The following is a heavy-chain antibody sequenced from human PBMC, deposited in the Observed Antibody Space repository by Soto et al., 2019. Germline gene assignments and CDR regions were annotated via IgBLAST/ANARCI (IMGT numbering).Heavy chain of an antibody. CDR3: AKRVWEPHDVFDY. D-gene: IGHD1-26*01. CDR1: GFTFSSYA. V-gene: IGHV3-23*01. CDR2: ISGSGGCT. J-gene: IGHJ4*02. Sequence: GGSLRLSCAASGFTFSSYAMSWVRQAPGKGLEWVSAISGSGGCTYYADSVKGRFTISRDNSKNTLYLQMNSLRAEDTAVYYCAKRVWEPHDVFDYWGQGTLVTVSS.